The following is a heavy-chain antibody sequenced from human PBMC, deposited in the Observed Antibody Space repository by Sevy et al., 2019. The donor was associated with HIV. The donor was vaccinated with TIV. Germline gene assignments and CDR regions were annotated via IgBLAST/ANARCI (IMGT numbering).Heavy chain of an antibody. J-gene: IGHJ4*02. Sequence: GGPLRLSCAASGFTFSSYAMSWVRQAPGKGLEWVSAISGSGGSTYYTDSVKGRFTISRDNSKNTLYLQMNSLRAEDTAVYYCAKVGGSGWYESSDYWGQGTLVTVSS. CDR1: GFTFSSYA. V-gene: IGHV3-23*01. CDR3: AKVGGSGWYESSDY. CDR2: ISGSGGST. D-gene: IGHD6-19*01.